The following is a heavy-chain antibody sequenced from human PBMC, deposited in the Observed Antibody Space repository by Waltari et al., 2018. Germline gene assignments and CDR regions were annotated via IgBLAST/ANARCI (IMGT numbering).Heavy chain of an antibody. V-gene: IGHV4-61*02. Sequence: QVQLQESGPGLVKPSQTLSLPCPVSGGSITSGSYSWSWRRQPAGKGLEWIGRIYTSGSTNYNPSLKSRVTISVDTSKNQFSLKLSSVTAADTAVYYCARGSYYYDSIDYWGQGTLVTVSS. D-gene: IGHD3-22*01. CDR1: GGSITSGSYS. J-gene: IGHJ4*02. CDR3: ARGSYYYDSIDY. CDR2: IYTSGST.